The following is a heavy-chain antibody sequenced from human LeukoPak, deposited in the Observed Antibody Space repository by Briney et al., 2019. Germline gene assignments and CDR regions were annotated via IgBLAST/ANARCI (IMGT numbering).Heavy chain of an antibody. CDR2: IYASGNT. Sequence: PSQTLSLTCSVSGASVSTTAYFWNWIRQPAGEGLEWIGPIYASGNTHYNPSLKSRVTMSLDTSKNQFSLTMNSVTAADSAVYFCASYREAYDLYPHGLDVWGRGTVVTVSS. D-gene: IGHD5-24*01. CDR1: GASVSTTAYF. CDR3: ASYREAYDLYPHGLDV. J-gene: IGHJ3*01. V-gene: IGHV4-61*02.